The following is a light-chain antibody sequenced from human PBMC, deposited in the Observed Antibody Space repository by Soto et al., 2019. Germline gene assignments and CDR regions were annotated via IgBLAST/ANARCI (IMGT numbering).Light chain of an antibody. Sequence: QSVLTQPASVAGSPGQSITISCTGTSSDIGASNYVSWYQQQPDKAPKLIIYDVNYRPSGISSRFSGSKSANTASLTISGLQDEDEAEYFCSSSALFGGGTKLTVL. CDR2: DVN. CDR1: SSDIGASNY. J-gene: IGLJ3*02. CDR3: SSSAL. V-gene: IGLV2-14*03.